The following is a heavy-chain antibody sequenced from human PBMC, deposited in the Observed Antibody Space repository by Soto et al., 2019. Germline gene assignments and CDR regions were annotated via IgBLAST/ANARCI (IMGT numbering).Heavy chain of an antibody. D-gene: IGHD1-1*01. CDR3: AKEAGEMATTYGHFDH. CDR2: IYHSGST. J-gene: IGHJ4*02. CDR1: GGSISSRNW. V-gene: IGHV4-4*02. Sequence: SETLSLTCAVSGGSISSRNWWSWVRQPPGKGLEWIGEIYHSGSTNYNPSLKSRVTISVDTSKNQFSLKLSSVTAEDTAVYYCAKEAGEMATTYGHFDHWGQGTLVTVSS.